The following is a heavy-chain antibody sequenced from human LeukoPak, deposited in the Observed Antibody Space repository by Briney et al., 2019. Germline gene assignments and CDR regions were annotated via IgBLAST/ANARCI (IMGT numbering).Heavy chain of an antibody. CDR1: GFTFSSYA. Sequence: GRSLRLSCAASGFTFSSYAMHWVRQAPGKGLEWVAVISYDGSNKNYADSVKGRFTISRDNSKNTLYLQMNSLRAEDTAVYYCAREGLNPNYDRYFDWLFDYWGQGTLVTVSS. CDR2: ISYDGSNK. CDR3: AREGLNPNYDRYFDWLFDY. D-gene: IGHD3-9*01. J-gene: IGHJ4*01. V-gene: IGHV3-30*04.